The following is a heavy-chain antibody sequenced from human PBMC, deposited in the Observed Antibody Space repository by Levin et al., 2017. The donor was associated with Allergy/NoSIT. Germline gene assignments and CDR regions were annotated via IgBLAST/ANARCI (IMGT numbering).Heavy chain of an antibody. D-gene: IGHD6-13*01. CDR3: ARDPPLGIAAAESTFDI. V-gene: IGHV1-69*13. Sequence: AASVKVSCKASGGTFSSYAISWVRQAPGQGLEWMGGIIPIFGTANYAQKFQGRVTITADESTSTAYMELSSLRSEDTAVYYCARDPPLGIAAAESTFDIWGQGTMVTVSS. J-gene: IGHJ3*02. CDR2: IIPIFGTA. CDR1: GGTFSSYA.